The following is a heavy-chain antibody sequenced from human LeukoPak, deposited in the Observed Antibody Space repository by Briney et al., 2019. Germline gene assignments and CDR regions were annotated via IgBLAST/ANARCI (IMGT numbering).Heavy chain of an antibody. CDR3: ARAGYSSSWYLY. V-gene: IGHV3-20*04. J-gene: IGHJ4*02. CDR1: GFTFDDYG. Sequence: GGSLRLSCAASGFTFDDYGMSWVRQAPGKGLEWVSGINWNGGSTGYADSVKGRFTISRDNAKNPLYLQMNSLRAEDTAVYYCARAGYSSSWYLYWGQGTLVTVSS. CDR2: INWNGGST. D-gene: IGHD6-13*01.